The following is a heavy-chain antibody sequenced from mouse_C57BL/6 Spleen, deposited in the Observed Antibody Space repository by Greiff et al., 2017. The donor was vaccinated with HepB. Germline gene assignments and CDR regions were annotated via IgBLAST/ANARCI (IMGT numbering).Heavy chain of an antibody. CDR3: AREGVYYDYFNWYFDV. V-gene: IGHV3-6*01. CDR1: GYSITSGYY. CDR2: ISYDGSN. D-gene: IGHD2-4*01. Sequence: EVQLQQSGPGLVKPSQSLSLTCSVTGYSITSGYYWNWIRQFPGNKLEWMGYISYDGSNNYNPSLKNRISITRDTSKNQFFLKLNSVTTEDTATYYCAREGVYYDYFNWYFDVWGTGTTVTVSS. J-gene: IGHJ1*03.